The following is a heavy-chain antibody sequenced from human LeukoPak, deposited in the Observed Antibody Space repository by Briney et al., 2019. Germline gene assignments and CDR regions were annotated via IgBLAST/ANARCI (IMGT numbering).Heavy chain of an antibody. J-gene: IGHJ4*02. CDR3: ARHRAVGFGELSGNLDY. CDR2: IYPRDSDT. D-gene: IGHD3-10*01. V-gene: IGHV5-51*01. Sequence: GESLKISRKGSGYRFTTYWIGWVRQMPGKGLEYVGIIYPRDSDTRYSPSFQGQVTISADKSISTAYLQWSSLKASDTAMYYCARHRAVGFGELSGNLDYWGQGTLVTVSS. CDR1: GYRFTTYW.